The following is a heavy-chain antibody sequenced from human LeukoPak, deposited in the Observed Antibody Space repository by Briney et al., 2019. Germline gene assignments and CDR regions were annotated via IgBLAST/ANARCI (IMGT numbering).Heavy chain of an antibody. J-gene: IGHJ4*02. CDR3: AKDRQYLEHYFEY. CDR1: GFTFSSYG. CDR2: IRYDGSNK. V-gene: IGHV3-30*02. Sequence: GGSLRLSCAASGFTFSSYGMHWVRQAPGKGQEWVAFIRYDGSNKYYADSVKGRFTISRDNSKNTLYLQMNSLRAEDTAVYYCAKDRQYLEHYFEYWGQGTLVTVAS. D-gene: IGHD1-1*01.